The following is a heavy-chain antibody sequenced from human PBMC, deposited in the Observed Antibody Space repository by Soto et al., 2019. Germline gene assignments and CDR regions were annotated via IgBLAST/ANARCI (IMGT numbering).Heavy chain of an antibody. J-gene: IGHJ4*02. V-gene: IGHV1-18*01. D-gene: IGHD3-10*01. CDR3: ARDPYYYGSGSYFR. Sequence: GSVKVSCKASGYTFTSYGISWVRQAPGQGLEWMGWISAYNGNTNYAQKLQGRVTMTTDTSTSTAYMELRSLRSDDTAVYYCARDPYYYGSGSYFRWGQGTLVTVSS. CDR2: ISAYNGNT. CDR1: GYTFTSYG.